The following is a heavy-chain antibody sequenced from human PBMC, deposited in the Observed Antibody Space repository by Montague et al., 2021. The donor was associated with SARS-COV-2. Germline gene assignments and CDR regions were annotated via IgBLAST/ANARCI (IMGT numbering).Heavy chain of an antibody. CDR2: IDPSDSYT. CDR1: GYIFISHW. CDR3: ARRGRPYSGYATGYFDY. V-gene: IGHV5-10-1*01. J-gene: IGHJ4*02. Sequence: QSGAEVKTPGESLRISCKVSGYIFISHWITWVRQMPGKGLEWMEXIDPSDSYTNYSPSFQGHVSISVDKSISTAYLQWSSLKASDTAMYYCARRGRPYSGYATGYFDYWGQGTLVTVSS. D-gene: IGHD5-12*01.